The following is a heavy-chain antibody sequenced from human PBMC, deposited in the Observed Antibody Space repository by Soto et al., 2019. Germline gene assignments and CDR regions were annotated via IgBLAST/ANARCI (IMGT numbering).Heavy chain of an antibody. CDR3: ARGAPLIVVVPAALAY. Sequence: QVQLQQWGAGLLKPSETLSLTCAVYGGSFSGYYWGWIRQPPGKGLEWIGEINHSGSTNYNPFLKSRVNISVDTSKNQYSQQLSSVTAADTAVYYCARGAPLIVVVPAALAYWGQGTLVTVS. CDR2: INHSGST. V-gene: IGHV4-34*01. D-gene: IGHD2-2*01. CDR1: GGSFSGYY. J-gene: IGHJ4*02.